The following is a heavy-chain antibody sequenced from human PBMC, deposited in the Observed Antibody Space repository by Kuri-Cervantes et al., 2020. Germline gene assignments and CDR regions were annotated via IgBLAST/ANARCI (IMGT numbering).Heavy chain of an antibody. J-gene: IGHJ3*02. D-gene: IGHD6-19*01. CDR3: AREMYSSGWYDAFDI. Sequence: GESLKISCAASGFTFSSYSMNWVRQAPGKGLEWVSSISSSSSYIYYADSVKGRFTISRDNAKNSLYLQMNSLRDEDTAVYYCAREMYSSGWYDAFDIWGQGQWSPSPQ. CDR2: ISSSSSYI. V-gene: IGHV3-21*01. CDR1: GFTFSSYS.